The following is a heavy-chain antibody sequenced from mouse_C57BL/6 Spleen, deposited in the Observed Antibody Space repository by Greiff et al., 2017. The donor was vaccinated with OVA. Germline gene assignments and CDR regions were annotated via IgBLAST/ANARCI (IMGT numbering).Heavy chain of an antibody. CDR3: ARSSANWADWYFDV. V-gene: IGHV1-59*01. D-gene: IGHD4-1*01. CDR1: GYTFTSYW. J-gene: IGHJ1*03. CDR2: IDPSDSYT. Sequence: VQLKQPGAELVRPGTSVKLSCKASGYTFTSYWMHWVKQRPGQGLEWIGVIDPSDSYTNYNQKFKGKATLTVDTSSSTAYMQLSSLTSEDSAVYYCARSSANWADWYFDVWGTGTTVTVSS.